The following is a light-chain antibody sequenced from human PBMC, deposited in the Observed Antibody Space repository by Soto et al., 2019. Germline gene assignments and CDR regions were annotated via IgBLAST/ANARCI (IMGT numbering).Light chain of an antibody. J-gene: IGLJ1*01. CDR2: RNN. Sequence: SVRAQPHSASGTPRQRVSVSCSGSSSNIGNNYVYWYQQLPGTALKLLIYRNNQRPSGVPDRFSGSKSGTSASLAISGLRSEYEADYYCASWDDRLSGYVFRTGTKLTVL. V-gene: IGLV1-47*01. CDR1: SSNIGNNY. CDR3: ASWDDRLSGYV.